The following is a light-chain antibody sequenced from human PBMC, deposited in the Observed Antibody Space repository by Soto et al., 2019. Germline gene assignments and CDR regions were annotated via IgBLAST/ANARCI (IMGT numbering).Light chain of an antibody. Sequence: IVMTHSPGTLSLSPFERSTLSCRASQTLSNSFIAWYQQKPGQAPRLLIYDTSSRATDVPDRYSASGSGTDFTLTISRLEPEDFAVFFCQQYGTSEIIFGQGTRLEIK. J-gene: IGKJ5*01. CDR2: DTS. V-gene: IGKV3-20*01. CDR3: QQYGTSEII. CDR1: QTLSNSF.